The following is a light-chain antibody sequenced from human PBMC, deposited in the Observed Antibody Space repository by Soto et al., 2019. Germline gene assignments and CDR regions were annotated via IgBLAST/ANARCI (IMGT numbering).Light chain of an antibody. V-gene: IGKV1-5*01. CDR1: QSISTW. CDR2: AAS. J-gene: IGKJ1*01. CDR3: QQYNSHSKT. Sequence: DIQMTQSRPTLTASVGDSVTITCRASQSISTWLAWYQQKPGKAPNLLIYAASSLASGVPSRFSGTGSGAEFTLTICSLQPDDFATFYCQQYNSHSKTFGQGTEVDI.